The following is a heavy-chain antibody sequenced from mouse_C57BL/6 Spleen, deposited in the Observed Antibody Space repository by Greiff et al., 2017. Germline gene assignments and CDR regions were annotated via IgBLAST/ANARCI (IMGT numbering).Heavy chain of an antibody. V-gene: IGHV1-22*01. J-gene: IGHJ3*01. CDR3: ARFSSHYYDYAWFAY. CDR1: GYTFTDYN. Sequence: VQLQQSGPELVKPGASVKMSCKASGYTFTDYNMHWVKQSHGKSLEWIGYINPNNGGTSYNQKFKGKATLTVNKSSSTAYMELRSLTSENSAVYYCARFSSHYYDYAWFAYWGQGTLVTVSA. D-gene: IGHD2-4*01. CDR2: INPNNGGT.